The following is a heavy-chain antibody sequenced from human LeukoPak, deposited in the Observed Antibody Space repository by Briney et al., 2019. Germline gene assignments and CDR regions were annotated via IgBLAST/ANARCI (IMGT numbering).Heavy chain of an antibody. CDR3: ASSNYYDSSGYYTEGAFDI. Sequence: GSLRLSCAASGFTFSSYSMNWVRQAPGKGLEWIGSIYYSGSTYYNPSLKSRVTISVDTSKNQFSLKLSSVTAADTAVYYCASSNYYDSSGYYTEGAFDIWGQGTMVTVSS. D-gene: IGHD3-22*01. J-gene: IGHJ3*02. CDR1: GFTFSSYSMN. V-gene: IGHV4-59*05. CDR2: IYYSGST.